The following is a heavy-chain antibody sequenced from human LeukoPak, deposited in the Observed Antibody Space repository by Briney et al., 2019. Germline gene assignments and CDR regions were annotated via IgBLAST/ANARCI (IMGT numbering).Heavy chain of an antibody. CDR1: GYTFTSYG. Sequence: ASVKVSCKASGYTFTSYGISWVRQAPGQGLEWMGWISAYNGNTNYAQKLQGRVTMTTDTSTSTAYMELSSVRSEDTAVYYCARVPAAGWYYFDYWGQGTLVTVSS. V-gene: IGHV1-18*01. D-gene: IGHD6-13*01. J-gene: IGHJ4*02. CDR2: ISAYNGNT. CDR3: ARVPAAGWYYFDY.